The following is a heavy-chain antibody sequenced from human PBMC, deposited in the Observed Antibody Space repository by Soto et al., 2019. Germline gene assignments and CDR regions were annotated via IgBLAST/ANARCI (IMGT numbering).Heavy chain of an antibody. J-gene: IGHJ4*02. CDR2: ISAYKGNP. V-gene: IGHV1-18*01. Sequence: QVHLVQSGAEVKKPGASVKVSCKASGYTFTSYGISWVRQAPGQGLEWMGWISAYKGNPNYARKLQGRVTMTTDTYTRTAYIELRRLRSDDTAVYYFAREAPPSLNWGQGNLVTVSS. D-gene: IGHD2-2*01. CDR1: GYTFTSYG. CDR3: AREAPPSLN.